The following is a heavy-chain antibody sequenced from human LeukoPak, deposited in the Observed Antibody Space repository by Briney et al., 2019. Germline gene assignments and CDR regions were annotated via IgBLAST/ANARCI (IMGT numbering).Heavy chain of an antibody. CDR3: ARVLSGRGSLYDYFYYMDV. CDR1: GFTFSTYS. Sequence: GGSLRLSCAASGFTFSTYSMNWVRQAPGKGLEWVSVTYSNGRTYYADSVKGRFTISKDISKNTLYLQMNSLRAEDTAVYYCARVLSGRGSLYDYFYYMDVWGKGTTVTISS. D-gene: IGHD3-10*01. V-gene: IGHV3-53*01. CDR2: TYSNGRT. J-gene: IGHJ6*03.